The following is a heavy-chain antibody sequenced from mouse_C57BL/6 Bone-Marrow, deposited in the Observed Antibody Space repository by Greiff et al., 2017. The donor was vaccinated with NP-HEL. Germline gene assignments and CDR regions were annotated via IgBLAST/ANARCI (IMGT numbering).Heavy chain of an antibody. V-gene: IGHV5-6*01. CDR2: ISSGGSYT. CDR1: GFTFSSYG. Sequence: EVKVVESGGDLVKPGGSLKLSCAASGFTFSSYGMSWVRLTPDKRLEWVATISSGGSYTYYPDSVKGRFTISRDNAKNTLYPQMSSLKAEDTAMYYCARHERASYGNYVHGYWGQGTTLTVSS. D-gene: IGHD2-10*01. J-gene: IGHJ2*01. CDR3: ARHERASYGNYVHGY.